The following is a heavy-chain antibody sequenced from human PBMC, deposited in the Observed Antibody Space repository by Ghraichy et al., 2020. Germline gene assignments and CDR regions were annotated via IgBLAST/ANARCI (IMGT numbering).Heavy chain of an antibody. CDR2: IYYSGST. CDR1: GGSISSHY. D-gene: IGHD2-2*01. CDR3: ARGYSSNWSPHYYGMDV. V-gene: IGHV4-59*11. J-gene: IGHJ6*02. Sequence: SETLSLTCTVSGGSISSHYWSWIRQPPGEGLEWIGYIYYSGSTNYNPSLKSRVTISMDTSKSHFSLNLTSVTAADTAVYYCARGYSSNWSPHYYGMDVWGQGTTVTVSS.